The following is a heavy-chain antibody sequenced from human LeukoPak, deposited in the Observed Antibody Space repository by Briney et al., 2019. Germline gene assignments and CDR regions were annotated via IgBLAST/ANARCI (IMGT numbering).Heavy chain of an antibody. CDR3: AIMHPYYDGSGYWVR. CDR1: GFTFSSYA. D-gene: IGHD3-22*01. V-gene: IGHV3-23*01. Sequence: PGGSLRLSCAASGFTFSSYAMSWVRQAPGKGLEWVSGTSGGSSSYADSVKGRFTISRDNPRNTLYMQMNSLRAEDTALYYCAIMHPYYDGSGYWVRWGQGTLVTVSS. CDR2: TSGGSS. J-gene: IGHJ4*02.